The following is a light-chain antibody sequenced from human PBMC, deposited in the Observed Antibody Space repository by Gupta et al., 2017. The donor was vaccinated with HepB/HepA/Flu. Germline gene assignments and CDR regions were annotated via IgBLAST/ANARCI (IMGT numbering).Light chain of an antibody. CDR2: DAS. Sequence: EIVLTQSPATLSLSPGERATLSCRASQSVSNFLAWYQQKPGQAPRLLIYDASTRATGVPARFSGSGYGTDFTLTISSLEPEDFAVYYCQQRSNWPPLTFGGGTKVEIK. J-gene: IGKJ4*01. CDR1: QSVSNF. CDR3: QQRSNWPPLT. V-gene: IGKV3-11*01.